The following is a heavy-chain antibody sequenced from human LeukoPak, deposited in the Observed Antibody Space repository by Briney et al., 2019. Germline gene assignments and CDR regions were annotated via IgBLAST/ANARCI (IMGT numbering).Heavy chain of an antibody. CDR2: INQDGGEK. CDR3: ARDLYNSASK. V-gene: IGHV3-7*03. CDR1: GFTFSSSW. Sequence: GGSLRLSCAASGFTFSSSWMTWVRQAPGKGLEWVANINQDGGEKYYVDSVKGRFTISRDNAKNSLYLQMNSLRAEDTAVYYCARDLYNSASKWGQGTLVTVPS. J-gene: IGHJ4*02. D-gene: IGHD6-25*01.